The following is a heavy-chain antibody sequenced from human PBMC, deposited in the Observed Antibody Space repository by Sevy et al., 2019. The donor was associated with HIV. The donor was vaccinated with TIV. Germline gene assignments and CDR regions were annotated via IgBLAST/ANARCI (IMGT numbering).Heavy chain of an antibody. CDR3: ARGNGFYYDSSGYYIPDAFDI. Sequence: ASVKVSCKASGGTFSSYAISWVRQAPGQGLEWMGGIIPIFGTANYAQKFQGRVTITAVESTSTAYMELSSLRSEDTAVYYCARGNGFYYDSSGYYIPDAFDIWGQGTMVTVSS. CDR1: GGTFSSYA. V-gene: IGHV1-69*13. D-gene: IGHD3-22*01. CDR2: IIPIFGTA. J-gene: IGHJ3*02.